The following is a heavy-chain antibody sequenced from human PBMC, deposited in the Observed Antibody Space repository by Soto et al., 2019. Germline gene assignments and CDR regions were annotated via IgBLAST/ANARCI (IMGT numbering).Heavy chain of an antibody. CDR2: ISGSGVST. CDR1: GFTFSSYA. J-gene: IGHJ4*02. D-gene: IGHD6-19*01. V-gene: IGHV3-23*01. Sequence: EVQLLESGGGLVQPGGSLRLSCAASGFTFSSYAMSWVRQAPGKGLEWVSAISGSGVSTYYADSVKGRFTISRDNSKNTLERQMNSLRAEDTAVYYCAKEAGYSSGWDTFDYWGQGTLVTVSS. CDR3: AKEAGYSSGWDTFDY.